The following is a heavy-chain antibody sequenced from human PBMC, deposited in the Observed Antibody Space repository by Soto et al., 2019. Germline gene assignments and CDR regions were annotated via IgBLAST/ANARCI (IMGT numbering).Heavy chain of an antibody. CDR1: GGSISSYY. J-gene: IGHJ4*02. D-gene: IGHD3-16*01. CDR2: IYYSGST. V-gene: IGHV4-59*12. CDR3: ARTGVWQSLDY. Sequence: SETLSLTCTVSGGSISSYYWSWIRQPPGKGLEWIGYIYYSGSTNYNPSLKSRVTISVDTSKNQFSLKLSSLTAADTAVYYCARTGVWQSLDYWGQGTLVTVSS.